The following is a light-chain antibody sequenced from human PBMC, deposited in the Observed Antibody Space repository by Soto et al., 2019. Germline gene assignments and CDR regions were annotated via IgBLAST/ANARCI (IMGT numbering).Light chain of an antibody. CDR2: GNT. Sequence: QAVMTHPPSVSGAPGQRVTVSCTVTSSNIGSGYDVHWYQHLPGTAPKLLIYGNTIRPSGVPDRFSGSKSGTSASLAITGLQAEDEADYYCQSYDRSLRGYVFGTGTKVTVL. CDR1: SSNIGSGYD. J-gene: IGLJ1*01. V-gene: IGLV1-40*01. CDR3: QSYDRSLRGYV.